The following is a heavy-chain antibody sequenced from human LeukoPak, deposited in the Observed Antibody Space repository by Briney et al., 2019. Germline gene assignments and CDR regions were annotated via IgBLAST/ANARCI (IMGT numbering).Heavy chain of an antibody. V-gene: IGHV1-69*13. CDR3: AREVSGTYCDY. D-gene: IGHD1-26*01. CDR2: IIPILGTS. J-gene: IGHJ4*02. CDR1: GGTFSNYA. Sequence: GASVKVSFKASGGTFSNYAISWVRQAPGQGLEWMGGIIPILGTSNYAQKFQDRLTITADESTSTAYFELSSLTSADTAVYYCAREVSGTYCDYWGQGSLVTVSS.